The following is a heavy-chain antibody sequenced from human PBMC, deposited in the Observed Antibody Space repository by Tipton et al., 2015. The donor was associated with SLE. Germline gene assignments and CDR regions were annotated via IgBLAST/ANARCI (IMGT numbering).Heavy chain of an antibody. CDR1: GFTFSSYG. V-gene: IGHV3-33*01. Sequence: SLRLSCAASGFTFSSYGMHWVRQAPGKGLEWVAVIWYDGSNKYYADSVKGRFTISRDNSKNTLYLQMNSLRAEDTAVYYCAGWLSYYGMDVWGQGTTVTVSS. CDR3: AGWLSYYGMDV. CDR2: IWYDGSNK. J-gene: IGHJ6*02. D-gene: IGHD3-22*01.